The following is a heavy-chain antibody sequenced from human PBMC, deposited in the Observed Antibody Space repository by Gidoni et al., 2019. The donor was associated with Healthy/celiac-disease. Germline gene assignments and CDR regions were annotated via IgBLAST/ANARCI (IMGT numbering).Heavy chain of an antibody. CDR3: VGRMATIQRLFDY. J-gene: IGHJ4*02. CDR2: ISGSGGST. V-gene: IGHV3-23*04. CDR1: GFTFSSYA. D-gene: IGHD5-12*01. Sequence: EVQLVESGGVLVQPGGSLRLSCAASGFTFSSYAMGWVRQAPGKGLEWVSAISGSGGSTYYADSVKGRFTISRDNSKNTLYLQMNSLRAEDTAVYYCVGRMATIQRLFDYWGQGTLVTVSS.